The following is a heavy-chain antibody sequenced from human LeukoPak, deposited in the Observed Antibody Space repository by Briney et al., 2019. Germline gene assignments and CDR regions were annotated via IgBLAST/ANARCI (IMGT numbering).Heavy chain of an antibody. Sequence: GGSLRLSCAGYGFTFSSYWMSWVRQAPGKGLEWVANINQDGSEKYYVDSVKGRFTISRDNAKNSLYLQMNSLRVKDTAVYYCAGRRAVAVDYWGQGTLVTVSS. J-gene: IGHJ4*02. CDR2: INQDGSEK. CDR3: AGRRAVAVDY. V-gene: IGHV3-7*01. CDR1: GFTFSSYW. D-gene: IGHD6-19*01.